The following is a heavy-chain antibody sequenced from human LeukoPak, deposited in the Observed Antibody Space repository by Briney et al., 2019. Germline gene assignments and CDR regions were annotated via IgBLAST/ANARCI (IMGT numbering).Heavy chain of an antibody. CDR3: ASDNYGDYYFDY. CDR2: ISGSCGST. V-gene: IGHV3-23*01. Sequence: GGSLRLSCAASGFTFSSYAMSWVRQAPGKGLEWVSAISGSCGSTYYAVSVKGRFTISRDNSKNTLYLQMNSLRAEDTAVYYCASDNYGDYYFDYWGQGTLVTVSS. CDR1: GFTFSSYA. D-gene: IGHD4-17*01. J-gene: IGHJ4*02.